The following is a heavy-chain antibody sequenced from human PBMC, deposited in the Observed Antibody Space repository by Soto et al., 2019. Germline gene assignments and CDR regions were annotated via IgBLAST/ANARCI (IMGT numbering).Heavy chain of an antibody. V-gene: IGHV3-30-3*01. D-gene: IGHD5-18*01. CDR3: ARDRRGYSYGSWFDP. J-gene: IGHJ5*02. CDR1: GFTFSSYA. Sequence: QVQLVESGGGVVQPGRSLRLSCAASGFTFSSYAMHWGRQAPGKGLEWVAVISYDGSNKYYADSVKGRFTISRDNSKNTRYLQMNSLRAEDTAVYYCARDRRGYSYGSWFDPWGQGTLVTVSS. CDR2: ISYDGSNK.